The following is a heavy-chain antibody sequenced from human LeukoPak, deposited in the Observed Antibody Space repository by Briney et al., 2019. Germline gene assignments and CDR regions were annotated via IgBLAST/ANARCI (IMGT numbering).Heavy chain of an antibody. D-gene: IGHD2-15*01. Sequence: PSETLSLTCTVSGGSISSSSYYWGWIRQPPGKGLEWIGSIYYSGSTYYNPSLKSRVTISVDTSKNQFSLKLSSVTAADTAVYYCARLVKIGGSDYMDVWGKGTTVTVSS. V-gene: IGHV4-39*01. J-gene: IGHJ6*03. CDR2: IYYSGST. CDR1: GGSISSSSYY. CDR3: ARLVKIGGSDYMDV.